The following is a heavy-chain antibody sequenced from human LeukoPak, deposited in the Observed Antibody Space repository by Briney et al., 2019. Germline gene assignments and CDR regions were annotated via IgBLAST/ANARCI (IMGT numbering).Heavy chain of an antibody. CDR3: ARAITIFGVVIPLSENFDY. Sequence: GASVKVSCKASGYTFTSYDIHWVRQATGQGLEWMGWMNPNSGNTGYAQKFQGRVTMTRNTSISTAYMELSSLRSEDTAVYYCARAITIFGVVIPLSENFDYWGQGTLVTVSS. V-gene: IGHV1-8*01. J-gene: IGHJ4*02. CDR2: MNPNSGNT. D-gene: IGHD3-3*01. CDR1: GYTFTSYD.